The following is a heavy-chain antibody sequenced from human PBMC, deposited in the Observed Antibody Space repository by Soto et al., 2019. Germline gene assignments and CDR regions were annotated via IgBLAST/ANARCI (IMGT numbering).Heavy chain of an antibody. CDR1: GGSISSYY. Sequence: SETLSLTCTFSGGSISSYYWCCIRQPPGKGLEWIGYIYYGGSTNYNPSLKSRVTISVDTSKNQFSLKQSSVTAADTAVYYCARAPGFWSGYYTGYYYGMDVWGQGTTVTVAS. V-gene: IGHV4-59*01. CDR2: IYYGGST. J-gene: IGHJ6*02. D-gene: IGHD3-3*01. CDR3: ARAPGFWSGYYTGYYYGMDV.